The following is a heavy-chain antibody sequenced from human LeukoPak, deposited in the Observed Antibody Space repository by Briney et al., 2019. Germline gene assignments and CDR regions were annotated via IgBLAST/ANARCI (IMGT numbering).Heavy chain of an antibody. V-gene: IGHV3-74*03. CDR2: INGDGTIT. CDR1: GFTFSSYW. Sequence: PPGGSLRLSCAASGFTFSSYWMHWVRHAPGKGLLWVSRINGDGTITTTADSVKGRFTISRDNAKNTVYLQLNSVRAEDTAIYFCARGLPHYSNTWNDQGGQGTLVTVPS. J-gene: IGHJ4*02. CDR3: ARGLPHYSNTWNDQ. D-gene: IGHD1-1*01.